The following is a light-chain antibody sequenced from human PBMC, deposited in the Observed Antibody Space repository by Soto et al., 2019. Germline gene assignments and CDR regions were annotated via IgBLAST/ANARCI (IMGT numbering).Light chain of an antibody. CDR3: QVWDSSSDHREV. CDR2: DDG. J-gene: IGLJ1*01. Sequence: YELSQPPSVSVAPGQTARITCGGNNIGSKSVHWYQQKPGQAPVLVIYDDGDRPSGIPERFSGSNSGKTATLTISRVEAGDEADYFCQVWDSSSDHREVFGNGTKVTVL. V-gene: IGLV3-21*02. CDR1: NIGSKS.